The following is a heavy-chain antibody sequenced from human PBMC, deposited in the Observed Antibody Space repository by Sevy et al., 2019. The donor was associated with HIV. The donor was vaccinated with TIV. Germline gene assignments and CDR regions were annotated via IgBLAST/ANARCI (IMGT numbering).Heavy chain of an antibody. CDR2: ISYDGSNK. V-gene: IGHV3-30-3*01. Sequence: GGSLRLSCAASGFTFSSYAMHWVRQAPGKGLEWVAVISYDGSNKYYADSVKGRFTISRDNSKNTLYLQMNSLRAEDTAVYYCARQRESLARIGESGYYYYGMDVWGQGTTVTVSS. CDR3: ARQRESLARIGESGYYYYGMDV. D-gene: IGHD1-26*01. CDR1: GFTFSSYA. J-gene: IGHJ6*02.